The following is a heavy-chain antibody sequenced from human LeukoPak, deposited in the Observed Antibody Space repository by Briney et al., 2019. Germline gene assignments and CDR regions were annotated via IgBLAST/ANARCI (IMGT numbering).Heavy chain of an antibody. Sequence: ASVTVSCKASGYTFTSYGISWVRQAPGQGLEWMGWISAYNGNTNYAQKLQGRVTMTTDTSTSTAYMELRSLRSDDTAVYCCARGEQQLVPLDYWGQGTLVTVSS. CDR3: ARGEQQLVPLDY. CDR2: ISAYNGNT. J-gene: IGHJ4*02. D-gene: IGHD6-13*01. CDR1: GYTFTSYG. V-gene: IGHV1-18*01.